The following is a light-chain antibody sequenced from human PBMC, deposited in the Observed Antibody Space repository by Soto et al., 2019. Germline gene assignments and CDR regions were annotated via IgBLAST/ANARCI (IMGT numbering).Light chain of an antibody. V-gene: IGKV1-39*01. CDR2: AAS. J-gene: IGKJ1*01. CDR1: QGISNY. Sequence: DIQMTQSPSSLSASVGDSFTITCLASQGISNYLAWYQKTPGKVPKLLIYAASSLQSGVPSRFSGSGSGTDFTLTISSLQPEDFATYYCQQSYSTPVTFGQGTKVDIK. CDR3: QQSYSTPVT.